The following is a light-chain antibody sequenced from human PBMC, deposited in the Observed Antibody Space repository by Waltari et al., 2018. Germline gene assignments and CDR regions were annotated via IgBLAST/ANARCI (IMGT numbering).Light chain of an antibody. CDR2: HDS. J-gene: IGLJ2*01. CDR3: QVWDSSIDHVI. CDR1: DTGSSS. Sequence: SSVLTQPPSVSVAPGKTASITCGGIDTGSSSVQWSRQRPGQAPTLVMSHDSERPSGIPERFSGSNSGNTATLTIRSVEAGDEADYYCQVWDSSIDHVIFGGGTKLTVL. V-gene: IGLV3-21*04.